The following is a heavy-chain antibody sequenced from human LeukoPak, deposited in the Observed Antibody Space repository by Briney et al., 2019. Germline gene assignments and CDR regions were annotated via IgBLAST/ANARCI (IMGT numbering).Heavy chain of an antibody. D-gene: IGHD3-22*01. CDR3: ASSIDNYFDY. V-gene: IGHV4-59*01. J-gene: IGHJ4*02. CDR1: GGSISSYY. Sequence: PSETLSLTCTVSGGSISSYYWSWIRQPPGKGLEWIGYIYYSGSTNYNPSLKSRVTVSVDTSKNQFSLKLSSVTAADTAVYYCASSIDNYFDYWGQGTVVTVSS. CDR2: IYYSGST.